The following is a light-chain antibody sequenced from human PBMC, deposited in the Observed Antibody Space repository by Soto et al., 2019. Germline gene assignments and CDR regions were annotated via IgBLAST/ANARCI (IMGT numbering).Light chain of an antibody. Sequence: QSVLTQPPSASGSPGQSVTISCTGASSDVGGYNFVAWYQQHPGKAPKLMISEVSKRPSGVPDRFSGSKSGNTAYLTVSGLQAEDEADYYCSSYAGSNIFVFGTGTKVTVL. CDR1: SSDVGGYNF. CDR3: SSYAGSNIFV. J-gene: IGLJ1*01. V-gene: IGLV2-8*01. CDR2: EVS.